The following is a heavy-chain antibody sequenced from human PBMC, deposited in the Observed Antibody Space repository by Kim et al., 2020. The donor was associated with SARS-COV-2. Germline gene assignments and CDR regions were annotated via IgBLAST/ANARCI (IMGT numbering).Heavy chain of an antibody. CDR2: IWLDGGHR. D-gene: IGHD3-22*01. J-gene: IGHJ4*01. Sequence: GGSLRLSCAASGFTFSGCGMNWVRQAPGKGLEWVADIWLDGGHRDYADSVKVRVSISRDNYKDTLYLQMNRLRAEDTAVYYCASVCYDYDSTAEYYCG. CDR3: ASVCYDYDSTAEYY. V-gene: IGHV3-33*08. CDR1: GFTFSGCG.